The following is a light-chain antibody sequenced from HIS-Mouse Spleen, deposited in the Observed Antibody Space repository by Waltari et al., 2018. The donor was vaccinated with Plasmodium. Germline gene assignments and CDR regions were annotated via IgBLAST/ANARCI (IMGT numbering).Light chain of an antibody. Sequence: PGQPITISCTGTSSDVGSYNLVSWYQQHPGKAPKLTIYEGSTRPTGVSHRFSVSKSGNTASLTISGLQAEDEADYYCCSYAGSSTFVVFGGGTKLTVL. CDR1: SSDVGSYNL. CDR3: CSYAGSSTFVV. V-gene: IGLV2-23*03. CDR2: EGS. J-gene: IGLJ2*01.